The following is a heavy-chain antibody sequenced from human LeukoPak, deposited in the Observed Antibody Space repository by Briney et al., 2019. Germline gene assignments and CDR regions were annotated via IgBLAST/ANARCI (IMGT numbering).Heavy chain of an antibody. CDR3: ARGVRSTSQYDPFDI. J-gene: IGHJ3*02. V-gene: IGHV3-7*01. CDR1: GFTFSNSW. Sequence: GSLRLSCAAPGFTFSNSWMSWVRQAPGKGLEWMANIKSDGSGKYYVDSVKGRFTISRDNAKNTLYLQMNSLSPEDTAVYYCARGVRSTSQYDPFDIWGQGTMDTVSS. CDR2: IKSDGSGK. D-gene: IGHD2-2*01.